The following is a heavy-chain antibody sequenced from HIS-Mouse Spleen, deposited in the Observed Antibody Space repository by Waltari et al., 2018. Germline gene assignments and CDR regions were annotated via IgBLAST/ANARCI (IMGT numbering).Heavy chain of an antibody. V-gene: IGHV4-39*07. CDR3: AREIPYSSSWYDWYFDL. CDR2: IYYSGST. D-gene: IGHD6-13*01. Sequence: QLHLQESRPGLVTLSETLSLLCTLSCRSLSSSIYYWGGIRAPPGKGLEWIGSIYYSGSTYYNPSLKSRVTISVDTSKNQFCLKLSSVTAADTAVYYCAREIPYSSSWYDWYFDLWGRGTLVTVSS. J-gene: IGHJ2*01. CDR1: CRSLSSSIYY.